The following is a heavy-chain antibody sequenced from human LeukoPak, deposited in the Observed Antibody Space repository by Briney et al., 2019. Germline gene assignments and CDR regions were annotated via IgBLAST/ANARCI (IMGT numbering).Heavy chain of an antibody. Sequence: SETLSLTCTVSGGSIRSSYYYWGWTRQPPGKGLEWIGSIYDSGSTYYNPSLKSRVTISVDTSKNQFSLKLNSVTAADTAVYYCARDTRGARDNYFDYWGQGTLVTVSS. CDR2: IYDSGST. CDR3: ARDTRGARDNYFDY. V-gene: IGHV4-39*02. CDR1: GGSIRSSYYY. J-gene: IGHJ4*02. D-gene: IGHD3-16*01.